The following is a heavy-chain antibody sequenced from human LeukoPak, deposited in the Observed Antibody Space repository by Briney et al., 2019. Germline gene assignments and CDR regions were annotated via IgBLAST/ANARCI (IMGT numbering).Heavy chain of an antibody. Sequence: ASVKVSCKASGGTFSSYAISWVRQAPGQGLEWMGWISAYNGNTNYAQKLQGRVTMTTDTSTSTAYMELRSLRSDDTAVYYCARVGRAYYYDSSGYYGDYWGQGTLVTVSS. V-gene: IGHV1-18*01. CDR1: GGTFSSYA. CDR2: ISAYNGNT. J-gene: IGHJ4*02. D-gene: IGHD3-22*01. CDR3: ARVGRAYYYDSSGYYGDY.